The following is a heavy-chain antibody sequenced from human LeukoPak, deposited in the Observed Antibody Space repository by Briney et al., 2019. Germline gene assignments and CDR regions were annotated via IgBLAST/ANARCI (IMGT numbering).Heavy chain of an antibody. V-gene: IGHV4-34*01. CDR1: GGSFSGYY. J-gene: IGHJ4*02. CDR3: AREGGGDYYDSSAYYFDY. Sequence: SETLSLTCAVYGGSFSGYYWSWIRQPPGKGLEWIGEINHSGSTNYNPSLKSRVTILVDTSKNQFSLKLSSVTAADTAVYYCAREGGGDYYDSSAYYFDYWGQGTLVTVSS. D-gene: IGHD3-22*01. CDR2: INHSGST.